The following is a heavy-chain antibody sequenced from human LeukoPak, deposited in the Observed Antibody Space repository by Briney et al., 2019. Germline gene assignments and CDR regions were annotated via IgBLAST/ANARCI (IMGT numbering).Heavy chain of an antibody. V-gene: IGHV1-18*01. Sequence: ASVKVSCKASGYTFTNYGISWVRQAPGQGLEWMGWISAYNGNTNYAQKLQGRVTMTTDTSTSTAYMEQRSLRSDDTAMYYCARRGNPSIADDAFDIWGQGTMVTVSS. D-gene: IGHD6-6*01. CDR3: ARRGNPSIADDAFDI. CDR1: GYTFTNYG. J-gene: IGHJ3*02. CDR2: ISAYNGNT.